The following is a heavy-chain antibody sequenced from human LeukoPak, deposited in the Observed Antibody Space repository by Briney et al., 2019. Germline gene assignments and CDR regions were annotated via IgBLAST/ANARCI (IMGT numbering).Heavy chain of an antibody. J-gene: IGHJ4*01. V-gene: IGHV4-34*01. CDR2: INHSGTT. CDR3: ARGSQLGDY. CDR1: GGSFSDYY. Sequence: SETLSLTCAVYGGSFSDYYWSWIRQPPGKGLEWIGEINHSGTTNYNPSLKSRVTISVDTSKKQFSLKLSSVTAADTAVYYCARGSQLGDYWGHGTLVTVSS. D-gene: IGHD6-13*01.